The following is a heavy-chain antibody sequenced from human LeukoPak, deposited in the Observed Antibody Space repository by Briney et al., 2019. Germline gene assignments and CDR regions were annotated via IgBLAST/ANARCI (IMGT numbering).Heavy chain of an antibody. D-gene: IGHD3-22*01. CDR2: ISWDGGST. V-gene: IGHV3-43*01. CDR3: AKVLRPHYYDSSGYYYSLDY. CDR1: GFTFDDYT. Sequence: GGSLRLSCAASGFTFDDYTMHWVRQAPGKGLEWVPLISWDGGSTYYADSVKGRFTISRDNSKNSLYLQMNSLRTEDTALYYCAKVLRPHYYDSSGYYYSLDYWGQGTLVTVSS. J-gene: IGHJ4*02.